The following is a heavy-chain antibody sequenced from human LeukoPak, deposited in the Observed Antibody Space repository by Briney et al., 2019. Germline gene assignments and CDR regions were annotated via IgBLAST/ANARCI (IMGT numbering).Heavy chain of an antibody. CDR3: ARRIARPDNWFDH. Sequence: SETLSLTCAVSGYSISSGYYWGWIRQPPGKGLEWIGSIYHSGSTYYNPSLKSRVTISVDTSKNQFSLQLSSLTAADTAVYYCARRIARPDNWFDHWGQGTLVTVSS. CDR2: IYHSGST. J-gene: IGHJ5*02. V-gene: IGHV4-38-2*01. D-gene: IGHD6-6*01. CDR1: GYSISSGYY.